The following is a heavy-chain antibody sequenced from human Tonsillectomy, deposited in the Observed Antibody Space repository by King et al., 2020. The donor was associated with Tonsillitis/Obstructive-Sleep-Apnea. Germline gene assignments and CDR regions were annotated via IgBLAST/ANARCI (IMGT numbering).Heavy chain of an antibody. Sequence: QLVQSGAEVKKPGASVKVSCKASGYTFTSDGISWVLQAPGQGLEWMGWISAYNGNTNYAPKLQGIVTMTTDTSTSTAYMELRSLRSDDTAVYYCARGAVTIFGVVIIPYHFDYWGQGTLVTVSS. D-gene: IGHD3-3*01. J-gene: IGHJ4*02. CDR1: GYTFTSDG. CDR3: ARGAVTIFGVVIIPYHFDY. V-gene: IGHV1-18*01. CDR2: ISAYNGNT.